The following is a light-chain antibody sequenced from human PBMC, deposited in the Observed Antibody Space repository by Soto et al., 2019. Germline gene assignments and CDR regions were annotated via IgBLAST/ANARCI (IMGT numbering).Light chain of an antibody. Sequence: DIQLTQSPSFLSASVGDRVTITCRASQGIRSSLAWYQQRPGKAPTLLIYAASTLQAGVASRFXGSGSGTDFTLTISSLQPEDYATYYCQQITAYPPWTFGQGTKVEIK. J-gene: IGKJ1*01. CDR2: AAS. V-gene: IGKV1-9*01. CDR1: QGIRSS. CDR3: QQITAYPPWT.